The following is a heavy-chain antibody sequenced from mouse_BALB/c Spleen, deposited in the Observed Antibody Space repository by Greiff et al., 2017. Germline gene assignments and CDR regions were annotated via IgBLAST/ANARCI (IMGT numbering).Heavy chain of an antibody. CDR3: ALYGNHRAMDY. CDR2: IDPSDSYT. Sequence: VQLQQPGAELVKPGASVKLSCKASGYTFTSYWMHWVKQRPGQGLEWIGEIDPSDSYTNYNQKFKGKATLTVDKSSSTAYMQLSSLTSEDSAVYYCALYGNHRAMDYWGQGTSVTVSS. D-gene: IGHD2-10*02. J-gene: IGHJ4*01. CDR1: GYTFTSYW. V-gene: IGHV1-69*02.